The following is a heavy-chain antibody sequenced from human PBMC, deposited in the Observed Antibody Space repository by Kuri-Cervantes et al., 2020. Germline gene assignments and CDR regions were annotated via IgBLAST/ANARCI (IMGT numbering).Heavy chain of an antibody. J-gene: IGHJ6*03. V-gene: IGHV5-51*01. Sequence: GGSLRLSCKGSGYSFTTYWIAWVRQMPGKGLEWMGIIYPGDSDTRYSPSFQGQVTISADKSISTAYLQWSSLKASDTAMYYCARLGDYCSGGSCYGYYYYYMDVWGKGTTVTVSS. D-gene: IGHD2-15*01. CDR3: ARLGDYCSGGSCYGYYYYYMDV. CDR1: GYSFTTYW. CDR2: IYPGDSDT.